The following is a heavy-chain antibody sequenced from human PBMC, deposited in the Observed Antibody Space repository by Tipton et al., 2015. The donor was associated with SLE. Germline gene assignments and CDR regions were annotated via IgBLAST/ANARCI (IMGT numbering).Heavy chain of an antibody. Sequence: TLSLTRTVSGGSISSSSYYWGWIRQPPGKGLEWIGSIYYSGSTYYNPSLKSRVTISVDTSKNQFSLKLSSVTAADTAVYYCGRVGVVTPFDYWGQGTLVTVSS. CDR1: GGSISSSSYY. D-gene: IGHD4-23*01. CDR3: GRVGVVTPFDY. CDR2: IYYSGST. J-gene: IGHJ4*02. V-gene: IGHV4-39*07.